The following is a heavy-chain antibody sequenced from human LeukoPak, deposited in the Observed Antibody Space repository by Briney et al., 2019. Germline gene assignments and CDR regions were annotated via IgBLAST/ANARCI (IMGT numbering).Heavy chain of an antibody. Sequence: SETLSLTCAVYGGSFSGNYWSWIRQPPGKGLEWIGEINHSGSTNYNPSLKSRVTISVDTSKNQFSLKLSSVTAADTAVYYCARDHITMVRGGTGFDYWGQGTLVTVSS. CDR3: ARDHITMVRGGTGFDY. J-gene: IGHJ4*02. CDR1: GGSFSGNY. D-gene: IGHD3-10*01. CDR2: INHSGST. V-gene: IGHV4-34*01.